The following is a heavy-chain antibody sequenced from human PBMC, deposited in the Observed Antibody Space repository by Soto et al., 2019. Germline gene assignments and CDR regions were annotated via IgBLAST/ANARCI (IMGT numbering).Heavy chain of an antibody. V-gene: IGHV1-46*01. CDR2: INPSGGST. J-gene: IGHJ6*02. CDR3: ARLTGTAYYYYGMDV. Sequence: QVQLVQSGAEVKKPGASVKVSCKASGYTFTSYYMHWVRQAPGQGLEWMGIINPSGGSTSYAQKFQGRVTMTRDTSTSTVYMELSSLRSEDTAVYYCARLTGTAYYYYGMDVWGQGTTVTVSS. D-gene: IGHD1-7*01. CDR1: GYTFTSYY.